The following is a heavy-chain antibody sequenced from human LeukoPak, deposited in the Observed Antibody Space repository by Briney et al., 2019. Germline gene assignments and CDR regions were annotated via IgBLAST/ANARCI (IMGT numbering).Heavy chain of an antibody. CDR1: GYTFTSYD. J-gene: IGHJ6*02. CDR2: MNPNSGNT. V-gene: IGHV1-8*01. D-gene: IGHD6-13*01. Sequence: ASVKVSCKASGYTFTSYDISWVRQATGQGLEWMGWMNPNSGNTGYAQKFQGRVTMTRNTSISTAYMELSSLRSEDTAVYYCARGRRGSSWYGGAYYYGMDVWGQGTTVTVSS. CDR3: ARGRRGSSWYGGAYYYGMDV.